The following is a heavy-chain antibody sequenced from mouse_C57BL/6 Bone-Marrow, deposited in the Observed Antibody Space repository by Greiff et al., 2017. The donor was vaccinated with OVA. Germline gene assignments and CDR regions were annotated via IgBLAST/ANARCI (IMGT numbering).Heavy chain of an antibody. Sequence: LQESGPELVKPGASVKISCKASGYAFSSSWMNWVKQRPGKGLEWIGRIYPGDGDTNYNGKFKGKATLTADKSSSTAYMQLSSLTSEDSAVYFCARSLRWWYFDVWGTGTTVTVSS. J-gene: IGHJ1*03. V-gene: IGHV1-82*01. CDR1: GYAFSSSW. D-gene: IGHD1-1*01. CDR3: ARSLRWWYFDV. CDR2: IYPGDGDT.